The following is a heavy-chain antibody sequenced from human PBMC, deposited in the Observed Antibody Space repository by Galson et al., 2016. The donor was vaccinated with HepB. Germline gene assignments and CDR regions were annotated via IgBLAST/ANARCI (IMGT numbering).Heavy chain of an antibody. J-gene: IGHJ6*02. V-gene: IGHV1-18*01. D-gene: IGHD3-10*01. CDR3: AMLSSSFYYSYGMDV. CDR1: GYPFKSYF. Sequence: SVKVSCKASGYPFKSYFISWVRQAPGQGLEWMGWISPYNGDTNYAQNLHGRVTMTTDTSTSTVFMELKSLKSDDTAVYYCAMLSSSFYYSYGMDVWGHGTTVTVSS. CDR2: ISPYNGDT.